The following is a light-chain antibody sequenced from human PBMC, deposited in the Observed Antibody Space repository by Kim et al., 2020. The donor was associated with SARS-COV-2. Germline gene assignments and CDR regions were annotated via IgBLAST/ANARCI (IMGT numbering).Light chain of an antibody. CDR3: QQYYSYPLT. J-gene: IGKJ4*01. V-gene: IGKV1-8*01. CDR2: AAS. CDR1: QGSSSY. Sequence: ASTGDRVTISCRASQGSSSYLAWYQQKPGTAPKLLIYAASTLQSGVPSRFSGSGSGTDFTLTSSCLQSEDFATYYCQQYYSYPLTFGGGTKVDIK.